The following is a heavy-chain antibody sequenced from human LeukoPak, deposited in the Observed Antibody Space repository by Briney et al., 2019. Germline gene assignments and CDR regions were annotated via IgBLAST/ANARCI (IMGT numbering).Heavy chain of an antibody. CDR1: GGSISSSSYY. J-gene: IGHJ4*02. D-gene: IGHD3-10*01. V-gene: IGHV4-39*07. CDR2: IYYSGST. Sequence: PSETLSLTCTVSGGSISSSSYYWGWIRQPPGKGLEWIGSIYYSGSTYYNPSLKSRVTISVDTSKNQFSLKLSSVTAADTAVYYCARDSRMVRGVIEYDYWGQGTLVTVSS. CDR3: ARDSRMVRGVIEYDY.